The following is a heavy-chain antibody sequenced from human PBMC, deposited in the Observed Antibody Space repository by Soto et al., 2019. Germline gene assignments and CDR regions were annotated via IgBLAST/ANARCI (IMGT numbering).Heavy chain of an antibody. CDR3: AKAVRGTSGYYCDY. J-gene: IGHJ4*02. V-gene: IGHV3-23*01. CDR1: GFIFSGYA. D-gene: IGHD3-22*01. Sequence: HPGGSLRLSCAASGFIFSGYAMTWVRQAPGKGLEWVSGIIGDGRSTYYADYVKGRFTISRDNSRNTLYLQMHSLRVEDTAVYYCAKAVRGTSGYYCDYWGQGTLVTVSS. CDR2: IIGDGRST.